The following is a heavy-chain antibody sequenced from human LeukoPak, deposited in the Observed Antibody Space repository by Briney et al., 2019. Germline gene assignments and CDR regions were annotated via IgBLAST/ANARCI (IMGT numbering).Heavy chain of an antibody. V-gene: IGHV3-30*04. CDR1: GFTFSSYV. CDR2: ISYDGSVL. D-gene: IGHD2-21*02. Sequence: GGSLRLSCAASGFTFSSYVMHWVRQAPGKGLEWLSVISYDGSVLYYADSVKGRLTISRDNSKNALYLQMNSLRTEDTAVYYCARATAPYFYMDVWGKGTTVTISS. CDR3: ARATAPYFYMDV. J-gene: IGHJ6*03.